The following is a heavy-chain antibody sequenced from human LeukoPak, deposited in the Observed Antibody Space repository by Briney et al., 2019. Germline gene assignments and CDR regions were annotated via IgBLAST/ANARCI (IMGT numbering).Heavy chain of an antibody. CDR2: IYYSGNT. V-gene: IGHV4-39*07. D-gene: IGHD3-22*01. J-gene: IGHJ4*02. CDR1: GGSIRSTTYY. Sequence: SETLSLTCSVSGGSIRSTTYYWGWIRQPPGKGLEWIGSIYYSGNTYYSPSLMSRVTISVDTSKNQFSLNLSSVTAADTAVYFCARAPHFFDTSGSRYYFDYWGQGTLVTVSS. CDR3: ARAPHFFDTSGSRYYFDY.